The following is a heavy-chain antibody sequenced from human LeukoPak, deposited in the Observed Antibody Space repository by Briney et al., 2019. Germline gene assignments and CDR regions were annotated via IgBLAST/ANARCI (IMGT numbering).Heavy chain of an antibody. Sequence: PGGSLRLSCAASGFTFSSYGMHWVRQAPGKGLEWVAVIWYDGSNKYYADSVKGRFTISRDNSKNTLYLQMNSLRAEDTAVYYCARDSNWGWGDAFDIWGQGTMVTVSS. CDR3: ARDSNWGWGDAFDI. CDR2: IWYDGSNK. D-gene: IGHD7-27*01. CDR1: GFTFSSYG. V-gene: IGHV3-33*01. J-gene: IGHJ3*02.